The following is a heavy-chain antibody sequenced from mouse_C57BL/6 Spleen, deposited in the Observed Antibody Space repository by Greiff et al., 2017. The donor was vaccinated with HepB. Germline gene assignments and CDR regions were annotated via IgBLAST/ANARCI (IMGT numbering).Heavy chain of an antibody. J-gene: IGHJ4*01. V-gene: IGHV3-6*01. CDR1: GYSITSGYY. CDR3: AREGNWDDAMDY. CDR2: ISYDGSN. Sequence: VQLKESGPGLVKPSQSLSLTCSVTGYSITSGYYWNWIRQFPGNKLEWMGYISYDGSNNYNPSLKNRISITRDTSKNQFFLKLNSVTTEDTATYYCAREGNWDDAMDYWGQGTSVTVSS. D-gene: IGHD4-1*01.